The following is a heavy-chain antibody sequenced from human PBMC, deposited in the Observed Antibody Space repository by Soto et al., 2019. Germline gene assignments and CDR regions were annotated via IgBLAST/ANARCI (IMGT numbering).Heavy chain of an antibody. V-gene: IGHV1-18*01. CDR1: GYTFSNYG. Sequence: ASLKVSCKTSGYTFSNYGITWVRQAPGQPLEWLGWISLYSDGTNYAQKFQGRVSMTKYTSTTTAYMELRSLRSDDTAVYYCARVVPGAEAWFGPWGQGTLVTVSS. CDR3: ARVVPGAEAWFGP. CDR2: ISLYSDGT. J-gene: IGHJ5*02. D-gene: IGHD2-2*01.